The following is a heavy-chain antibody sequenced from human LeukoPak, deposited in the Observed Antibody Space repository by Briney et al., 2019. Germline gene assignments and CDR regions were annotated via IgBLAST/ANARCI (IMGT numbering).Heavy chain of an antibody. V-gene: IGHV4-61*02. D-gene: IGHD6-13*01. CDR1: GGSISSGSYY. CDR2: IYTSGST. J-gene: IGHJ4*02. Sequence: PSQTLSLTCTVSGGSISSGSYYWSWIRQPAGKGLEWIGRIYTSGSTNYNPSLKSRVTISVDTSKNQFSLKLSSVTAADTAVYYCARDNPIAAAVDYWDQGTLVTVSS. CDR3: ARDNPIAAAVDY.